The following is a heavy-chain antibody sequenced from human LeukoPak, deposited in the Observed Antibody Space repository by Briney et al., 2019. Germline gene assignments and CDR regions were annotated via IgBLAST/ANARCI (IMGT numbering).Heavy chain of an antibody. D-gene: IGHD3-3*02. CDR3: ARGPRILASGSYYFDY. J-gene: IGHJ4*02. Sequence: GGSLRLSCAATGFSFKDYYFSWIRQAPGKGLEWVSFINVNGGAMYYADFVKGRFTISRDNAKSSLYLEMNSLRVEDTAVYYCARGPRILASGSYYFDYWGQGSLVTVSS. CDR2: INVNGGAM. CDR1: GFSFKDYY. V-gene: IGHV3-11*01.